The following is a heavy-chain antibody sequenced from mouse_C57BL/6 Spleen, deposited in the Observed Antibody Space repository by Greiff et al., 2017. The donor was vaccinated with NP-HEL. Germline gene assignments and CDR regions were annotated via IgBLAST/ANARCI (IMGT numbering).Heavy chain of an antibody. J-gene: IGHJ2*01. CDR3: ARSRHYDGYPFDY. CDR2: IDPSDSYT. CDR1: GYTFTSYW. D-gene: IGHD2-3*01. Sequence: QVQLQQPGAELVKPGASVKLSCKASGYTFTSYWMQWVKQRPGQGLEWIGEIDPSDSYTNYNQKFKGKATLTVDTSSSTAYMQLSSLTSEDSAVYYCARSRHYDGYPFDYWGQGTTLTVSS. V-gene: IGHV1-50*01.